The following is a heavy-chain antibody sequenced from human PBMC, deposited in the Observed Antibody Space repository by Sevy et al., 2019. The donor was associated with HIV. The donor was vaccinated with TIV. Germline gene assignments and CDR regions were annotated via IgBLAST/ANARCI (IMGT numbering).Heavy chain of an antibody. CDR2: INGDGNSP. J-gene: IGHJ6*02. Sequence: GGSLRLSCEVSGLTFSKYWMHWIRQAPGKGLVWVSCINGDGNSPIYADSVQGRFTISRDNAKNTLFLQMNSLRAEDTGIYYCAREGVDFWSGPVDYYYGMDVWGQWTTVTVSS. D-gene: IGHD3-3*01. CDR3: AREGVDFWSGPVDYYYGMDV. CDR1: GLTFSKYW. V-gene: IGHV3-74*01.